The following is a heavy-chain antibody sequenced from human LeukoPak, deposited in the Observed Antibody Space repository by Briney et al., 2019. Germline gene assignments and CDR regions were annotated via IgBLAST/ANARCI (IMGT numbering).Heavy chain of an antibody. J-gene: IGHJ4*02. V-gene: IGHV1-18*04. CDR1: GYTFTGYY. CDR3: ARLDSGYDV. D-gene: IGHD5-12*01. Sequence: ASVKVSCKASGYTFTGYYMRWVRQAPGQGLEWMGWISAYNGNTNYAQKLQGRVTMTTDTSTSTAYMELSSLRSDDTAVYYCARLDSGYDVWGQGTLVTVSS. CDR2: ISAYNGNT.